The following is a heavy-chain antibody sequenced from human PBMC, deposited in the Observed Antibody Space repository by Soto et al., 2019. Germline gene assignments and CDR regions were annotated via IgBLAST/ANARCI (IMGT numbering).Heavy chain of an antibody. D-gene: IGHD6-25*01. CDR2: ISSSSSYI. J-gene: IGHJ3*02. V-gene: IGHV3-21*01. CDR3: ARGQRLDAFDI. Sequence: PGGSLRLSCAASGFTFSSYSMNWVRQAPGKGLEWVSSISSSSSYIYYADSVKGQFTISRDNAKNSLYLKMNSLRAEDTAVYYCARGQRLDAFDIWGQGTMVTVSS. CDR1: GFTFSSYS.